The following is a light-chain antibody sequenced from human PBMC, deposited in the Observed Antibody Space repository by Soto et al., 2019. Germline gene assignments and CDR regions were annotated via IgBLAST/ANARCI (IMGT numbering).Light chain of an antibody. CDR2: QNN. Sequence: SYELTQPPSVSVSPGQTASITCSGDKLGDKYACWYQQKPGQSPVLVIYQNNKRPSGIPERFSGSNSGNTATPTISGTQAMDEADYYCQAWGSSIVVFGGGTKLTVL. J-gene: IGLJ2*01. V-gene: IGLV3-1*01. CDR3: QAWGSSIVV. CDR1: KLGDKY.